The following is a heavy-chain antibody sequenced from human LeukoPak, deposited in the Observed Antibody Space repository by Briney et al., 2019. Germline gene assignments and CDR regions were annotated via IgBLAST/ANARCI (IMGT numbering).Heavy chain of an antibody. CDR2: ISYDGSNK. Sequence: GGSLRLSCAASGFTFSSYGMHWVRQAPGKGLEWVAVISYDGSNKYYADSVKGRFTISRDNSKNTLYLQMNSLRAEDTAVYYCAKSDDILTGYREDGYFDYWGQGTLVTVSS. V-gene: IGHV3-30*18. J-gene: IGHJ4*02. CDR1: GFTFSSYG. D-gene: IGHD3-9*01. CDR3: AKSDDILTGYREDGYFDY.